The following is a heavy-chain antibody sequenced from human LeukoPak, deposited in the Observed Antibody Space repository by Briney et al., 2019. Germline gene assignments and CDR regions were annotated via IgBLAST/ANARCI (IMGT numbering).Heavy chain of an antibody. D-gene: IGHD3-3*01. CDR1: GGSISSYY. CDR2: IYTSGST. CDR3: ARDFEVWDYDFWSGYPYYLDY. V-gene: IGHV4-4*07. J-gene: IGHJ4*02. Sequence: PSETLSLTCTVSGGSISSYYWSWIRQPAGKGLEWIGRIYTSGSTNYNPSLKSRVTMSVDTSKNQFSLKLSSVTAADTAVYYCARDFEVWDYDFWSGYPYYLDYWGQGTLVTVSS.